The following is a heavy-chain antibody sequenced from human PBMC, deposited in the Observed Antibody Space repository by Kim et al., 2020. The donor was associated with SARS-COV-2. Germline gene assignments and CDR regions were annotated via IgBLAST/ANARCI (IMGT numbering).Heavy chain of an antibody. CDR2: IASDGVNR. J-gene: IGHJ6*01. CDR3: AKDRGTIWPNGVDV. V-gene: IGHV3-64*04. Sequence: GGSLRLSCAASGFTFNTYILHWVRQAPGKGLEYVSGIASDGVNRYYSDAVMGRFTISRDNSKNTLYLQLNSLRPDDTALYYCAKDRGTIWPNGVDVWGQG. D-gene: IGHD1-1*01. CDR1: GFTFNTYI.